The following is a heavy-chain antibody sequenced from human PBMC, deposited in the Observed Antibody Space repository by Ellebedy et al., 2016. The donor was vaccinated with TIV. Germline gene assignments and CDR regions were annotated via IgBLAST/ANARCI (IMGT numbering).Heavy chain of an antibody. CDR1: GGTFSSYA. CDR2: IIPIFGTA. D-gene: IGHD6-19*01. Sequence: AASVKVSCKASGGTFSSYAISWVRQAPGQGLEWLGGIIPIFGTANYAQKFQGRVTITADESKSTAYMELSSLRSEYTAVYYCASGPQYSSGWYVPAITNLGDAFDIWGQGTMVTVSS. V-gene: IGHV1-69*13. J-gene: IGHJ3*02. CDR3: ASGPQYSSGWYVPAITNLGDAFDI.